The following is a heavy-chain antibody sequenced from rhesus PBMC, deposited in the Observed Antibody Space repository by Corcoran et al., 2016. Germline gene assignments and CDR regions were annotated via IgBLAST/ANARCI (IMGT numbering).Heavy chain of an antibody. D-gene: IGHD2-21*01. CDR1: GYSFTSTW. J-gene: IGHJ5-1*01. V-gene: IGHV5-20*01. CDR3: AKGTVLDV. CDR2: IDPSDSDT. Sequence: EVQLVQSGAEVKRPGESLKISCKISGYSFTSTWISWVRQRPGKGLEWMRAIDPSDSDTRYNPSFQGQVTISADKSISTAYLQWSRLKASDTATYYCAKGTVLDVWGPGVLVTVSS.